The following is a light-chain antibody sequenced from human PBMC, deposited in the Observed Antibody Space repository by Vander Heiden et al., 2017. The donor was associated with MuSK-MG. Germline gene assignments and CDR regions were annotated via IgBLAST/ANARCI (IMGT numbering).Light chain of an antibody. V-gene: IGKV1-13*02. CDR2: DAS. CDR3: QHFNSYPLT. J-gene: IGKJ5*01. CDR1: QGISNA. Sequence: AIQLTQSPSSLSASIGDRITITCRASQGISNALAWYQRKPGKPPKVLIYDASSLQSGVPSRFSGSGSGTDFTLTISSLQPEDFATYYCQHFNSYPLTFGQGTRLEIK.